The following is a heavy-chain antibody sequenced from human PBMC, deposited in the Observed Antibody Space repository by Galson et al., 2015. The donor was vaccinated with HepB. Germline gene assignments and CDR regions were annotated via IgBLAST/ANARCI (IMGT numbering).Heavy chain of an antibody. CDR3: ATDTGHDNHFNV. V-gene: IGHV3-21*04. Sequence: SLRLSCAASGFTFRSYTMNWVRQAPGKGLEWVSSISNGNSYIYYADSVKGRFTISRDNAKNSLYLQMNSLRVEDAAMYYGATDTGHDNHFNVWGQGILVTVSS. D-gene: IGHD1-1*01. CDR1: GFTFRSYT. J-gene: IGHJ4*02. CDR2: ISNGNSYI.